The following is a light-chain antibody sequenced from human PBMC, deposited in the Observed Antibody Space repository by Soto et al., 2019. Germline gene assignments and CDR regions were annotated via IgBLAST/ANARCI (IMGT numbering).Light chain of an antibody. CDR1: QNIYSN. CDR2: RAS. CDR3: LQYHNLWA. J-gene: IGKJ1*01. V-gene: IGKV3-15*01. Sequence: ILMTQSPASLSVSPGERATLSCRASQNIYSNIAWYQQRPGQAPRLLIYRASTRATGVPARFSGSGSGTEFTLTISSLQSEDLTVYSCLQYHNLWAFGQGTKVEIK.